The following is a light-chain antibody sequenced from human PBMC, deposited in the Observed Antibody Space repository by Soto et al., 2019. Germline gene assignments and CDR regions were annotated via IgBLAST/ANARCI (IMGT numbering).Light chain of an antibody. CDR2: LGS. J-gene: IGKJ4*01. CDR1: QSLPHSNGYNY. V-gene: IGKV2-28*01. Sequence: SVMTQSPLSLPVTPEEPASISCRSSQSLPHSNGYNYLDWYLQKPGQSPQLLIYLGSNRASGVPDRFSGSGSGTDFTLKISRVEAEDVGVYYCMQALQTPRTFGGGTKVDIK. CDR3: MQALQTPRT.